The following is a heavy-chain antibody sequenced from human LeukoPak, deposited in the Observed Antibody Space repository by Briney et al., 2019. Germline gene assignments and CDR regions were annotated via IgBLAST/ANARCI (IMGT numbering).Heavy chain of an antibody. Sequence: SETLSLTCTVSGGSISSYYWSWIRQPPGKGLEWIGYIYYSGSTNYNPSLKSRVTISVDTSKNQFSLKLSSVTAADTAVYYCARAIYGDYEAYYYYMDVWGKGTTVTVSS. D-gene: IGHD4-17*01. CDR1: GGSISSYY. CDR3: ARAIYGDYEAYYYYMDV. V-gene: IGHV4-59*12. CDR2: IYYSGST. J-gene: IGHJ6*03.